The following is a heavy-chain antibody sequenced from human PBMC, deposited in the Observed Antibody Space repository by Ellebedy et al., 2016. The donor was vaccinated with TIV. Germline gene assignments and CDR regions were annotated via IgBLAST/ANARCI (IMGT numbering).Heavy chain of an antibody. J-gene: IGHJ5*02. Sequence: ASVKVSXXASGYTFTSYGISWVRQAPGQGLEWMGWISAYNGNTNYAQKLQDRVTMTTDTSTSTAYMELRSLRSDDTAVYYCAKHAGAIYDFWSGYYTQFDPWGQGTLVTVSS. CDR3: AKHAGAIYDFWSGYYTQFDP. D-gene: IGHD3-3*01. CDR1: GYTFTSYG. CDR2: ISAYNGNT. V-gene: IGHV1-18*04.